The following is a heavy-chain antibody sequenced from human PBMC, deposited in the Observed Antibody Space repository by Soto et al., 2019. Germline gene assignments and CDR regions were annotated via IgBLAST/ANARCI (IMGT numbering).Heavy chain of an antibody. J-gene: IGHJ1*01. Sequence: GASVKVSCKVSGYTLTEVAMHWVRQAPGKGLEWMGGFDPEDGETVYAQKFQGRVTMTEDTSTDTAYMVLSNLRFEDTAVYFCGPRSRGFFQHWGQGTLVTVSS. CDR1: GYTLTEVA. CDR2: FDPEDGET. D-gene: IGHD3-10*01. V-gene: IGHV1-24*01. CDR3: GPRSRGFFQH.